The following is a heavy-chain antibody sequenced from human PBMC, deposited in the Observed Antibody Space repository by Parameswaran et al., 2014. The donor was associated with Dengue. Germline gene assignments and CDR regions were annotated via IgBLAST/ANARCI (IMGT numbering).Heavy chain of an antibody. D-gene: IGHD2-2*01. CDR2: INTRYGAT. Sequence: WVRQAPGQGLEWMGIINTRYGATTYPQKFQGRVTMTRDTSTSTVYMELSGLSSEDTAMYYCARDTFCSSTTCYAQFRNNWFDAWGQGTLVTVSS. CDR3: ARDTFCSSTTCYAQFRNNWFDA. J-gene: IGHJ5*02. V-gene: IGHV1-46*01.